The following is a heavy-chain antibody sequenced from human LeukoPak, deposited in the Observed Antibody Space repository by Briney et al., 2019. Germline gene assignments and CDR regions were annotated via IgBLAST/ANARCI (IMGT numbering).Heavy chain of an antibody. D-gene: IGHD5-24*01. Sequence: GGSLRLSCAASGFTFSSYSMNWVRQAPGKGLEWVSSISSSSSYINYADSVKGRFTVSRDNAKNSLYLQMNSLRAEDTAVYYCASLQSLTIDYWGQGTLVTVSS. V-gene: IGHV3-21*01. CDR2: ISSSSSYI. CDR1: GFTFSSYS. CDR3: ASLQSLTIDY. J-gene: IGHJ4*02.